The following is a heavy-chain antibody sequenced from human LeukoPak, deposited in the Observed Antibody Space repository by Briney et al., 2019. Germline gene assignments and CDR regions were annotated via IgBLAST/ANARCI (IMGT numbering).Heavy chain of an antibody. D-gene: IGHD3-16*02. CDR2: IKQDGSED. Sequence: GGSLRLSCAASGFTFSSYWMSWVRQAQGKGLEWVANIKQDGSEDYYVDSVKGRFTISRDNAKNSLYLQMNSLRAEDTAVYYCARVQYDYVWGSYHFYFDYWGQGTLVTVSS. CDR3: ARVQYDYVWGSYHFYFDY. CDR1: GFTFSSYW. V-gene: IGHV3-7*01. J-gene: IGHJ4*02.